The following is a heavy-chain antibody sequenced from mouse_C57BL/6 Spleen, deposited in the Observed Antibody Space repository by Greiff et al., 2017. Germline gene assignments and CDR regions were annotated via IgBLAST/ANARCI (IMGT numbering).Heavy chain of an antibody. CDR1: GYTFTDYY. Sequence: VQLQQSGPELVKPGASVKISCKASGYTFTDYYMNWVKQSHGKSLEWIGDINPNNGGTSYNQKFKGKATFTVDKSSSTAYMELRSLTSEDSAVYYCAGLEDYAMDYWGQGTSVTVSS. D-gene: IGHD2-2*01. J-gene: IGHJ4*01. CDR2: INPNNGGT. CDR3: AGLEDYAMDY. V-gene: IGHV1-26*01.